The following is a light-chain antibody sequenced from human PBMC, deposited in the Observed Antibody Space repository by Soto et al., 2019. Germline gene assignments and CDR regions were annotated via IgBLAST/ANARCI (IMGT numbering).Light chain of an antibody. Sequence: EIVMTQSPATLSVSPGEGATLSCRAGESIRSSLAWYQQKPGQAPRLLIYGASTRATGIPGRFSGSGSGTEFTLTISSLQSADFAVYYCQQYKSWTSITFGQGTRLEIK. V-gene: IGKV3-15*01. CDR2: GAS. CDR1: ESIRSS. J-gene: IGKJ5*01. CDR3: QQYKSWTSIT.